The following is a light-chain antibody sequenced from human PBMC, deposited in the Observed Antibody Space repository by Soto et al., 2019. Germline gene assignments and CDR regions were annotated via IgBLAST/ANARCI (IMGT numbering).Light chain of an antibody. V-gene: IGKV3-15*01. J-gene: IGKJ2*01. CDR1: QSVSSN. CDR3: QQYHNWPLMYS. CDR2: RAS. Sequence: EIVMTQSPATLSVSPGDRATLSCRASQSVSSNLAWYQQKPGQAPRLLIYRASTRATGIPARFSGSGTETEFTLTISSLQSEDFAVYFCQQYHNWPLMYSFRQGTRLEIK.